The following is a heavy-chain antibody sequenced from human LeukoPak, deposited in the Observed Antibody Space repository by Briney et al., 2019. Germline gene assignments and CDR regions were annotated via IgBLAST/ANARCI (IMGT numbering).Heavy chain of an antibody. CDR2: IYYSGST. CDR3: ARLQGVVVPAASDY. D-gene: IGHD2-2*01. V-gene: IGHV4-39*01. J-gene: IGHJ4*02. CDR1: GGSISSSSYY. Sequence: SETLSLTCTVSGGSISSSSYYWGWIRQPPGKGLEWIGSIYYSGSTYYNPSLKSRVTISVDTSKNQFSLKLSSVTAADTAVYYCARLQGVVVPAASDYWGQGTLLTVSS.